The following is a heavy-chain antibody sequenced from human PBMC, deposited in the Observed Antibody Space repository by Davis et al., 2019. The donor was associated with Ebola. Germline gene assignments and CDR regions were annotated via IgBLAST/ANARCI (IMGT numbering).Heavy chain of an antibody. V-gene: IGHV4-31*03. CDR3: ARGWGWVSRVVINDYGMDV. Sequence: PSETLSLTCTVSGGSISSGGYYWSWIRQHPGKGLEWIGYIYYSGSTYYNPSLKSRVTISVDTSKNQFSLKLSSVTAADTAVYYCARGWGWVSRVVINDYGMDVWGQGTTVTVSS. CDR1: GGSISSGGYY. CDR2: IYYSGST. J-gene: IGHJ6*02. D-gene: IGHD3-22*01.